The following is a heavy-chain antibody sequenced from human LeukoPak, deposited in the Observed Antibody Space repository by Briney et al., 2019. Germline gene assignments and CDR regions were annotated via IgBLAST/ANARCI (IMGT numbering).Heavy chain of an antibody. CDR2: IKQDGSEK. CDR3: AREVGWFGVYYFDY. Sequence: GSLRLSCGASGFPFSSYWMSWVRQAPGKGLEGGANIKQDGSEKYYVDSVKDRFTISRDNAKNSLYLQMNRLRAEDTAVYYCAREVGWFGVYYFDYWGQGTLVTVSS. J-gene: IGHJ4*02. D-gene: IGHD3-10*01. V-gene: IGHV3-7*01. CDR1: GFPFSSYW.